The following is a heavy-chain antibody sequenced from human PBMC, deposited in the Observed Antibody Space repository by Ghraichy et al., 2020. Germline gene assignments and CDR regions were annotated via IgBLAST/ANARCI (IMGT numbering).Heavy chain of an antibody. J-gene: IGHJ4*02. CDR3: VRSFDY. Sequence: GESLNISCAASGFTFRSYYMHWVRQVPGKGLVWVARVLSDGTTDYADSVKGRFTVSRDNAKDTVYLQMSSLKVEDSAIYYCVRSFDYWGQGTLVTVSS. CDR2: VLSDGTT. V-gene: IGHV3-74*01. CDR1: GFTFRSYY.